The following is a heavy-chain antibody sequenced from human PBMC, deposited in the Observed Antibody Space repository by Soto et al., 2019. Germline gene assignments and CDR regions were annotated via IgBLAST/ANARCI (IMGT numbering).Heavy chain of an antibody. Sequence: GGSLRLSCAASGFTFSSYAMSWVRQAPGKGLEWVSAISGSGGSTYYADSVKGRFTISRDNSKNTLYLQMNSLRAEDTAVYYCAKGPMVRGVITYNWFDPWGQGTLVTVPQ. D-gene: IGHD3-10*01. V-gene: IGHV3-23*01. CDR3: AKGPMVRGVITYNWFDP. CDR1: GFTFSSYA. J-gene: IGHJ5*02. CDR2: ISGSGGST.